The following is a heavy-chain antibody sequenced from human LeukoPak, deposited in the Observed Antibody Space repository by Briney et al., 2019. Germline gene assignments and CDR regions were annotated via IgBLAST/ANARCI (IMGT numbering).Heavy chain of an antibody. CDR1: SESSGGDD. V-gene: IGHV4-34*01. CDR2: VSPGGST. D-gene: IGHD3-22*01. J-gene: IGHJ4*02. CDR3: ARDSGAITMIVVVLDY. Sequence: PSETLSLTCAMHSESSGGDDWTWIRQPPGKGLEWIGEVSPGGSTRYNPSLRSRVTISVDTSKNQFSLKLSSVTAADTAVYYCARDSGAITMIVVVLDYWGQGTLVTVSS.